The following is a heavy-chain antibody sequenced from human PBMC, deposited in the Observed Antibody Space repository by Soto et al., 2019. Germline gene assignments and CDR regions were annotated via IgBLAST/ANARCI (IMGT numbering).Heavy chain of an antibody. D-gene: IGHD2-21*02. V-gene: IGHV1-2*02. CDR3: ATDSSDEVVVTAWNNRFDY. CDR1: GYTFTGYY. CDR2: INPNDGGT. J-gene: IGHJ4*02. Sequence: GASVKVSCKAFGYTFTGYYMHWVRQAPGQGLEWMGWINPNDGGTNYAQKFQGRVTMTEDTSISTAYMELSSLRSDDTAVYYCATDSSDEVVVTAWNNRFDYWGQGTLVTVSS.